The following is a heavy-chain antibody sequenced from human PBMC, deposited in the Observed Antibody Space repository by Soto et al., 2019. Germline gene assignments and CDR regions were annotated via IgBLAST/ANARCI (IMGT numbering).Heavy chain of an antibody. CDR2: FDPENDET. D-gene: IGHD2-15*01. CDR1: GYTLSEVS. J-gene: IGHJ5*02. Sequence: ASVKVSCKVSGYTLSEVSIHWVRQTPGKGLEWMGGFDPENDETSYAQKFQGRVTLTEDTSTDTAYLELSSLRSEDTAIYYCAIAAYCSGATCYSDYNWFDPWGQGTQVTVSS. CDR3: AIAAYCSGATCYSDYNWFDP. V-gene: IGHV1-24*01.